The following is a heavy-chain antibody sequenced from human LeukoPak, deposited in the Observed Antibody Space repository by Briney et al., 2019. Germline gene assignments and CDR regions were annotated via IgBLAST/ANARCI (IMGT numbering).Heavy chain of an antibody. D-gene: IGHD6-19*01. Sequence: ASVKVSCKASGYTFTGYYMHWVRQAPGPGLEWMVWINPNSGSTNYAQKFQGRVTMTRDTSISTAYMELSRLRSDDTAVYYCARVYSSGWENDAFDIWGRGTMVTVSS. CDR1: GYTFTGYY. V-gene: IGHV1-2*02. CDR2: INPNSGST. J-gene: IGHJ3*02. CDR3: ARVYSSGWENDAFDI.